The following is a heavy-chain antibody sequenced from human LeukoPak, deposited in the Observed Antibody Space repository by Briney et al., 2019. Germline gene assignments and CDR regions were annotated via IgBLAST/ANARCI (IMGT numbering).Heavy chain of an antibody. Sequence: GGSLRLSCAASGFTFSSYAMSWVRQAPGKGLEWVSAISGSGGSTYYADSVKGRFTISRDNSKNTLYLQMNSLRAEDTAVYYCAKEGDVVVPAAIPVNYYYYGMDVWGQETTVTVSS. D-gene: IGHD2-2*02. J-gene: IGHJ6*02. CDR2: ISGSGGST. CDR1: GFTFSSYA. CDR3: AKEGDVVVPAAIPVNYYYYGMDV. V-gene: IGHV3-23*01.